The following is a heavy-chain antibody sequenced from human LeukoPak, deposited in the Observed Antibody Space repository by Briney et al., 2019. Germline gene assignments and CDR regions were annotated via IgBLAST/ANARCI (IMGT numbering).Heavy chain of an antibody. CDR3: AREAVHYGSGSLDY. V-gene: IGHV4-4*07. CDR2: IHSSGST. D-gene: IGHD3-10*01. CDR1: GGSISSYY. J-gene: IGHJ4*02. Sequence: SETLSLTCTVSGGSISSYYWSWIRQPAGKGLEWIGRIHSSGSTNYSPSLKSRVAMSLDTSKNQFSLGLSSVTAADTAVYYCAREAVHYGSGSLDYWGQGTLVTVSS.